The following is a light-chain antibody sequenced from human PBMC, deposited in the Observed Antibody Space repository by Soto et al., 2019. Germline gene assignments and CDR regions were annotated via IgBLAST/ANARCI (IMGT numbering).Light chain of an antibody. J-gene: IGLJ2*01. Sequence: QSALTQPPSASGSPGQSVTISCTGTSSDIGAYNYVSWYQQHPGKAPKLMIYEVSKRPSGVPDRFSGSKSGNTASLTVSGLQAEDEADYYCTSHAGSINLVFGGGTEVTVL. CDR3: TSHAGSINLV. CDR2: EVS. CDR1: SSDIGAYNY. V-gene: IGLV2-8*01.